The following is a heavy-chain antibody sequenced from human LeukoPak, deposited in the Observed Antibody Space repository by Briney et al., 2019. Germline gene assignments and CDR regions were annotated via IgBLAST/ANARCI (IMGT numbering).Heavy chain of an antibody. CDR1: GYSFTSYW. Sequence: GESLKISCKSSGYSFTSYWIGWVRQMPGKGLEWMGVIYPSNSDTRYSPSFQGRVTISADKSSGTAYLQWSSLKASDTAMYCCARYSAARPGDYWGQGTLVTVSS. CDR3: ARYSAARPGDY. D-gene: IGHD6-6*01. J-gene: IGHJ4*02. V-gene: IGHV5-51*01. CDR2: IYPSNSDT.